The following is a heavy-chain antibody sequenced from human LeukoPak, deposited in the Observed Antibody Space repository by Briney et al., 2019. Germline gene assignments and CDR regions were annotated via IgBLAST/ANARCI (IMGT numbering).Heavy chain of an antibody. J-gene: IGHJ4*02. CDR3: AALWDTRGGYFDY. Sequence: SVKVSFKASGFTFTSSAMQWVRQARGQRLEWIGWIVVGSGNTNYAQKFQERVTITRDMSTSTAYMELSSLRSEDTAVYYCAALWDTRGGYFDYWGQGTLVTVSS. CDR2: IVVGSGNT. D-gene: IGHD3-10*01. V-gene: IGHV1-58*02. CDR1: GFTFTSSA.